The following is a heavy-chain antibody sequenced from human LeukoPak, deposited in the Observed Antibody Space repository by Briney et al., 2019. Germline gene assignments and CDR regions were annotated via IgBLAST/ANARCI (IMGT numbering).Heavy chain of an antibody. Sequence: GGSLRLPCAASGFTLSSFGMSWVRQAPGKGLEGVSASSGSSGKTYYADAVKGRFTVPRHISKNTVSLQMSRLRADDTAMYHCAKDRFYDILTGYPDYWGQGTLVTVSS. V-gene: IGHV3-23*01. CDR2: SSGSSGKT. CDR1: GFTLSSFG. D-gene: IGHD3-9*01. CDR3: AKDRFYDILTGYPDY. J-gene: IGHJ4*02.